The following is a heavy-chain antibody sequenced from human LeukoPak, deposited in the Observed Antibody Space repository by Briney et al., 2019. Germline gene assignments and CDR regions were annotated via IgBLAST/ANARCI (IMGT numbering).Heavy chain of an antibody. CDR2: IYHSGST. J-gene: IGHJ4*02. D-gene: IGHD2-2*02. CDR3: ARLDIVVVPAAIEY. CDR1: GYSISSGYY. V-gene: IGHV4-38-2*01. Sequence: SETLSLTCAVSGYSISSGYYWGWIRQPPGKGLEWIGSIYHSGSTYYNPSLKSRATISVDTSKNQFSLKLSSVTAADTAVYYCARLDIVVVPAAIEYWGQGTLVTVSS.